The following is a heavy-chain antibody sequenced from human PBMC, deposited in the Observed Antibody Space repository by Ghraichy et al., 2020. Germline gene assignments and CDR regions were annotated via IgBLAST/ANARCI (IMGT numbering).Heavy chain of an antibody. J-gene: IGHJ4*02. CDR1: GGSISSSSYY. Sequence: SETLSLTCTVSGGSISSSSYYWGWIRQPPGKGLEWIGSIYYSGSTYYNPSLKSRVTISVDTSKNQFSLKLSSVTAADTAVYYCASLRFLEWWEPDYWGQGTLVTVSS. CDR3: ASLRFLEWWEPDY. V-gene: IGHV4-39*07. CDR2: IYYSGST. D-gene: IGHD3-3*01.